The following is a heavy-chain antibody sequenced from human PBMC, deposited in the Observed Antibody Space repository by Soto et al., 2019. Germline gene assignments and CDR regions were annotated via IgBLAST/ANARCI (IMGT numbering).Heavy chain of an antibody. CDR2: ISGSGGST. CDR1: GFTFSRYV. CDR3: AKDGDV. V-gene: IGHV3-23*01. Sequence: VQLLESGGGFVQPGGSLRLSCAASGFTFSRYVMTWVRQAPGKGLEWVSGISGSGGSTYYADSVKDRFTISRDNSKNTLYLQMNSLRGEDTAVYYCAKDGDVWGQGTTVTVSS. J-gene: IGHJ6*02.